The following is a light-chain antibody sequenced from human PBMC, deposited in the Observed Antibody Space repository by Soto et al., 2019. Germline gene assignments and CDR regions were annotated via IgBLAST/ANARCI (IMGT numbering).Light chain of an antibody. CDR3: CSYAGSYTLV. CDR1: ISDVGGYHY. Sequence: QSALTQPASVSGSPGQSITISCAGSISDVGGYHYVSWYQHHPGKAPKIIIYDVNKRPSGVPDRFSGSKSGNTASLTISGLQTEDEADYYCCSYAGSYTLVFGGGTKVTVL. J-gene: IGLJ2*01. V-gene: IGLV2-11*01. CDR2: DVN.